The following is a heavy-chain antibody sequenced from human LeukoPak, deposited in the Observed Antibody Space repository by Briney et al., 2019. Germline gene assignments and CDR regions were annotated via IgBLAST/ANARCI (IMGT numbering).Heavy chain of an antibody. D-gene: IGHD3-10*01. CDR1: GGTFSSYA. CDR3: ARMPFMVRGVIELDY. Sequence: AASVKVSCKASGGTFSSYAISWVRQAPGQGLEWMGRIIPIFGTANYAQKFQGRVTITADESTSTAYMELSSLRSEDTAVYYCARMPFMVRGVIELDYWGQGTLVTVSS. CDR2: IIPIFGTA. V-gene: IGHV1-69*15. J-gene: IGHJ4*02.